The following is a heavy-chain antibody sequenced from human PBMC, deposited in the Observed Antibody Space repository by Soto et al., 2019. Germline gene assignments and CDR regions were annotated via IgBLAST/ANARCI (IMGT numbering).Heavy chain of an antibody. CDR3: ARVVVVPAARFDP. V-gene: IGHV1-3*01. J-gene: IGHJ5*02. CDR1: GYTFTSYS. Sequence: ASVKVSCKASGYTFTSYSMHWVRQAPGQRLEWMGWINAGNGNTKYSQKFQGRVTITRDTSASTAYMELSSLRSEDTAVYYCARVVVVPAARFDPWGQGALVTVSS. CDR2: INAGNGNT. D-gene: IGHD2-2*01.